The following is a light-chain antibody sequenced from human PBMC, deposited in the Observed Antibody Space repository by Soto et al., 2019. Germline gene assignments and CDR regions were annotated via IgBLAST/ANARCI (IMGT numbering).Light chain of an antibody. CDR1: QSVANSH. CDR3: QQRSNWPSIA. J-gene: IGKJ5*01. Sequence: ETVLTQSPGTLYFSPGERATLSCRASQSVANSHVGWYQQRRGLPPRLLIYGASNRATGRPDRFCGSGSGTDFILTISSLEHEDFAVYYCQQRSNWPSIAFGQGTRLEIK. CDR2: GAS. V-gene: IGKV3D-20*02.